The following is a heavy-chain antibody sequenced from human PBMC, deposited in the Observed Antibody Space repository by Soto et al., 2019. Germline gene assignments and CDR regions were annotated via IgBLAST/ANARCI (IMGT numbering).Heavy chain of an antibody. CDR2: ISYDGSNK. V-gene: IGHV3-30*18. J-gene: IGHJ6*02. CDR3: AKDRTHSSSFLRAKWYYYYYGMDV. Sequence: PVGSLRLSCAASGFTFSSYGMHWVRQAPGKGLEWVAVISYDGSNKYYADFVKGRFTISRDNSKNTLYLQMNSLRAEDTAVYYCAKDRTHSSSFLRAKWYYYYYGMDVWGQGTTVTVSS. D-gene: IGHD6-13*01. CDR1: GFTFSSYG.